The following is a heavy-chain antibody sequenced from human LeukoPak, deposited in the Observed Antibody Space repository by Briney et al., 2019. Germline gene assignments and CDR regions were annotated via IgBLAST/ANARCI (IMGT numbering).Heavy chain of an antibody. CDR2: ISGSGGST. V-gene: IGHV3-23*01. J-gene: IGHJ3*02. CDR1: GFTFSSYA. CDR3: AKVANYYDFWSGSYDAFDI. D-gene: IGHD3-3*01. Sequence: GGSLRLSCAASGFTFSSYAMSWVRQAPGKGLEWVSAISGSGGSTYYADSVKGRFTISRDNSKNTLYLQMNSLRAEDTAVYYCAKVANYYDFWSGSYDAFDIWGQGTMVTVSS.